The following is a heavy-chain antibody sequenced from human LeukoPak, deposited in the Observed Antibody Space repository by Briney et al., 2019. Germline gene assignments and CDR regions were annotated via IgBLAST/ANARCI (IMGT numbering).Heavy chain of an antibody. D-gene: IGHD6-19*01. J-gene: IGHJ6*04. CDR3: ARSRSGWYPDYYYYYGMDV. CDR1: GGSFSGYY. Sequence: SETLSLTCAVYGGSFSGYYWSWIRQPPGKGLEWIGEINHSGSTNYNPSLKSRVTISVDTSKNQFSLKLSSVTVADTAVYYCARSRSGWYPDYYYYYGMDVWGKGTTVTVSS. CDR2: INHSGST. V-gene: IGHV4-34*01.